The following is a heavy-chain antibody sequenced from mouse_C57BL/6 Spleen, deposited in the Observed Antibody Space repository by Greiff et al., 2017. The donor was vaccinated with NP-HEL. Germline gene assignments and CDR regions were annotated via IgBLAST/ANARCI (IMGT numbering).Heavy chain of an antibody. CDR1: GFSFNTYA. Sequence: EVKLVESGGGLVQPKGSLKLSCAASGFSFNTYAMNWVRQAPGKGLEWVARIRSKSNNYATYYAESVKDRFTISRDDSESMLYLQMNNLKTEDTAMYYCVRHFYYYGSSDDWYFDVWGTGTTVTVSS. J-gene: IGHJ1*03. CDR3: VRHFYYYGSSDDWYFDV. V-gene: IGHV10-1*01. D-gene: IGHD1-1*01. CDR2: IRSKSNNYAT.